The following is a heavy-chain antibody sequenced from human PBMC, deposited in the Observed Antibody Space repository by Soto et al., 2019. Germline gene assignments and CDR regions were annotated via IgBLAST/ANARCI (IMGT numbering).Heavy chain of an antibody. V-gene: IGHV1-69*13. CDR2: IIPIFGTA. J-gene: IGHJ4*02. D-gene: IGHD2-21*02. CDR1: GGTFSSYA. CDR3: ARDLAYCGGDCYPIDY. Sequence: SVKVSCKASGGTFSSYAISWVRQDPGQGLEWMAGIIPIFGTANYAQKFQGRVTITADESTSTAYMELSSLRSDDTAVYYCARDLAYCGGDCYPIDYWGQGTLVTVS.